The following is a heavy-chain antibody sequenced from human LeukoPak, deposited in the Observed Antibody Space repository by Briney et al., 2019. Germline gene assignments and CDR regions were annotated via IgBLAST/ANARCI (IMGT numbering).Heavy chain of an antibody. CDR2: INQDGTEK. CDR3: AREGYTSGWDY. CDR1: GYTFSSYW. V-gene: IGHV3-7*05. D-gene: IGHD6-19*01. J-gene: IGHJ4*02. Sequence: GGSLRLSCAASGYTFSSYWMTWVRQAPGKGLEWVANINQDGTEKYYLDSVKGRFTISRNNAKNSLFLQMDSLRGEDTAMFYCAREGYTSGWDYWGRGTLVTVSS.